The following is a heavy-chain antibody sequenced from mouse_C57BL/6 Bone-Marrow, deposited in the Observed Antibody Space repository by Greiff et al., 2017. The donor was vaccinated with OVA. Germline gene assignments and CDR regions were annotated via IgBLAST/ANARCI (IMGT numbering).Heavy chain of an antibody. CDR1: GFTFSSYG. Sequence: EVQGVESGGDLVKPGGSLKLSCAASGFTFSSYGMSWVRQTPDKRLEWVATISSGGSYTYYPDSVTGRFTISRDNAKNTLYLQMSSLNSEDTAMYYCARHYYGSSYYWGQGTTLTVSS. CDR2: ISSGGSYT. D-gene: IGHD1-1*01. V-gene: IGHV5-6*01. CDR3: ARHYYGSSYY. J-gene: IGHJ2*01.